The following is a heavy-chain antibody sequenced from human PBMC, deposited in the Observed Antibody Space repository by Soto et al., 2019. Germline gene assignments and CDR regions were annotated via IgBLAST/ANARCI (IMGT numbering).Heavy chain of an antibody. CDR3: ARALPSHI. Sequence: EVPLVESGGGLVQPGGSLRLSCAASGFTFSDHYMDWVRQAPGKGLEWVGRTRNKANSYTTEYAASVKGRFTISRDDSKNSLYLQMNSLKTEDTAVYYCARALPSHIWGQGTMVTVSS. CDR1: GFTFSDHY. V-gene: IGHV3-72*01. J-gene: IGHJ3*02. CDR2: TRNKANSYTT.